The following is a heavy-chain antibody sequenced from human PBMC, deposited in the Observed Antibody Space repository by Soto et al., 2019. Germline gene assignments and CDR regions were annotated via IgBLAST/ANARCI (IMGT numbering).Heavy chain of an antibody. J-gene: IGHJ3*02. CDR2: VYSGGST. D-gene: IGHD3-3*01. V-gene: IGHV3-66*01. CDR1: GFSVSSNY. Sequence: EVQLVESGGGLVQPGGSLRLSCSASGFSVSSNYMSWVRQAPGKGLQWVSLVYSGGSTNHADSVKDRFIISRDNSKNTLYLQMNSLRAEDTAVYYCARYYDFWSGYYAFDIWGQGTVVTVSS. CDR3: ARYYDFWSGYYAFDI.